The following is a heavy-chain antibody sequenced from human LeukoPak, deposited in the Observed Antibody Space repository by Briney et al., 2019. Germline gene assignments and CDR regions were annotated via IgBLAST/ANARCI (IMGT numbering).Heavy chain of an antibody. V-gene: IGHV3-23*01. J-gene: IGHJ4*02. CDR3: AKLEAGGEHFDH. CDR2: ISGSGGST. D-gene: IGHD2-21*01. CDR1: GFTFSSYA. Sequence: GGSLRLSCAASGFTFSSYAMSWVRQAPGKGLEWVSAISGSGGSTYYADSVKGRFTISRDNSKNTLYLQMNSPRAEDTAVYYCAKLEAGGEHFDHWGQGTLVTVSS.